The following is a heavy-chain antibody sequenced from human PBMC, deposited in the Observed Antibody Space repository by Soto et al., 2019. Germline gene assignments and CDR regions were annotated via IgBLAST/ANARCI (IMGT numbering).Heavy chain of an antibody. CDR3: XXXXXXXXXXXXXXXGFFDY. Sequence: EVQLLESGGGLVQPGGSLRLSCAASGFTFSSYAMSWVRQAPGKGLEWVSAISGSGGSTYYADSVKGRFTISRDNSKNXXXXXXXXXXXXXXXXXXXXXXXXXXXXXXXXXXGFFDYWGQGTLVTVSS. CDR2: ISGSGGST. J-gene: IGHJ4*02. CDR1: GFTFSSYA. V-gene: IGHV3-23*01.